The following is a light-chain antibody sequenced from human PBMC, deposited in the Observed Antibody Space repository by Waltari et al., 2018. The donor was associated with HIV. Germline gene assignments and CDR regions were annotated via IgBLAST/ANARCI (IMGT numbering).Light chain of an antibody. V-gene: IGKV1-5*03. Sequence: IQMTQSRSTLSASVGDRVIITFRSNQNVDNCLACYQQRPGSAHKVLIYKTWSLQTGVPSRFRGSGSGTEFSLTISSLPLDDFATYYCQQYKSYSLTFGQGTRLEIK. CDR3: QQYKSYSLT. J-gene: IGKJ5*01. CDR1: QNVDNC. CDR2: KTW.